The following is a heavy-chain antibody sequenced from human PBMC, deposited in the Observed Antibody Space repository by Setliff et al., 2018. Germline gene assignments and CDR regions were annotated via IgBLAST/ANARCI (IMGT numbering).Heavy chain of an antibody. J-gene: IGHJ3*02. CDR3: ARGGDSGSYFLTNHDAFDI. V-gene: IGHV4-39*07. CDR1: GGSISSSSYY. Sequence: SETLSLTCTVSGGSISSSSYYWGWIRQPPGKGLEWIGSIHYSGSTYYNPSLKSRVTISIDTSKNQFSLKLSSVTAADAAVYYCARGGDSGSYFLTNHDAFDIWGQGTMVTVSS. D-gene: IGHD1-26*01. CDR2: IHYSGST.